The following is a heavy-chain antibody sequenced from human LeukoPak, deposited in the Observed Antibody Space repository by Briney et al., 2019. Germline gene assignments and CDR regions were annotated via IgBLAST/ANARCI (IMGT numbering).Heavy chain of an antibody. CDR2: ISYDAAAK. CDR3: ARDFSTWYSIDY. D-gene: IGHD2-15*01. Sequence: GGSLRLSCAVSGFTLRSYAIHWVRQAPGKGLQWVAFISYDAAAKYYADSVRGRFTVSRDNSKNTLSLQMNSLRPEDTAVYYCARDFSTWYSIDYWGRGTLVIVSS. J-gene: IGHJ4*02. V-gene: IGHV3-30-3*01. CDR1: GFTLRSYA.